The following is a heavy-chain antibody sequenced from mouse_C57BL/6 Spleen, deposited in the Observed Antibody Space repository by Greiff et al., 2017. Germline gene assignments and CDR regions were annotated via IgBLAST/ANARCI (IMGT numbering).Heavy chain of an antibody. Sequence: QVHVKQSGAELVRPGASVTLSCKASGYTFTDYEMHWVKQTPVHGLEWIGAIDPETGGTAYNQKFKGKAILTADKSSSTAYMELRSLTSEDSAVYYCTGSPWFAYWGQGTLVTVSA. V-gene: IGHV1-15*01. CDR2: IDPETGGT. D-gene: IGHD6-1*01. J-gene: IGHJ3*01. CDR3: TGSPWFAY. CDR1: GYTFTDYE.